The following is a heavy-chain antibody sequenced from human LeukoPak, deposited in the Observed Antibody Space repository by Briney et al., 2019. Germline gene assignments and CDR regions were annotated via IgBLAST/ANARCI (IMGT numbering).Heavy chain of an antibody. Sequence: PSETLSLTCAVYGGSFSGCYWSWIRQPPGKGLEWIGEINHSGSTNYNPSLKSRVTISVDTSKNQFSLKLSSVTAADTAVYYCARFGYYYYYYMDVWGKGTTVTVSS. J-gene: IGHJ6*03. CDR2: INHSGST. D-gene: IGHD3-10*01. V-gene: IGHV4-34*01. CDR3: ARFGYYYYYYMDV. CDR1: GGSFSGCY.